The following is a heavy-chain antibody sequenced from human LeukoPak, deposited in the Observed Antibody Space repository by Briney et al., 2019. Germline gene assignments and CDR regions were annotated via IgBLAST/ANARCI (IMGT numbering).Heavy chain of an antibody. CDR2: INHSGST. Sequence: SETLSLTCAVYGGSFSGYYWSWIRQPPGKGLEWIGEINHSGSTNYNPSLKSRVTISADTSKNQFSLKLSSVTAADTAVYYCARGRGKHIVVVTAIGAEYFQHWGQGTLVTVSS. V-gene: IGHV4-34*01. CDR1: GGSFSGYY. J-gene: IGHJ1*01. D-gene: IGHD2-21*02. CDR3: ARGRGKHIVVVTAIGAEYFQH.